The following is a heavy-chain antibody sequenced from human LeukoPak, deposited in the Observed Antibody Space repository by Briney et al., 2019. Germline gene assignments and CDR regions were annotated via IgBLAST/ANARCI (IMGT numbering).Heavy chain of an antibody. CDR1: GFSLSNAW. D-gene: IGHD3-10*01. Sequence: GGSLRLSCAASGFSLSNAWMSWVRQAPGKGLEWVAVIWYDGSNKYYADSVKGRFTISRDNSKNTLYLQMNSLRAEDTAVYYCARDWGSGNSYYFDYWGQGTLVTVSS. CDR2: IWYDGSNK. J-gene: IGHJ4*02. V-gene: IGHV3-33*08. CDR3: ARDWGSGNSYYFDY.